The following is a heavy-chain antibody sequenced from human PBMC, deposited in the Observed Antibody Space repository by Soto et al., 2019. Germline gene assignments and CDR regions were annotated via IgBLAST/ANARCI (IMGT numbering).Heavy chain of an antibody. V-gene: IGHV3-15*01. Sequence: EVQLVESGGGLVEPGGSLRLSCATSGFLFTNAWMSWVRQAPGKGLEWVGRVKRKTNGGTTDYAAPVKDRFNISRDDSKNTLYLQMNNLKTEDTAVYYCATCYGSGTDCQEDYLACWGQGTPVTVSS. J-gene: IGHJ4*02. D-gene: IGHD3-10*01. CDR3: ATCYGSGTDCQEDYLAC. CDR2: VKRKTNGGTT. CDR1: GFLFTNAW.